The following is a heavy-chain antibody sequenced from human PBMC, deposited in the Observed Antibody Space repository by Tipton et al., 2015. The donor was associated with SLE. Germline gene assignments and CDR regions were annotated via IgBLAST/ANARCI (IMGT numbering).Heavy chain of an antibody. CDR2: IYYSGNT. Sequence: TLSLTCTVSGGSISSFHWSWIRQPPGKGLEWIGYIYYSGNTNSNPSLKSRVTISVDTSNNQFSLKLNSVTAADPAVYYCARLWSSSGGGYFDLWGRGTLVTVSS. CDR1: GGSISSFH. D-gene: IGHD6-19*01. V-gene: IGHV4-59*12. J-gene: IGHJ2*01. CDR3: ARLWSSSGGGYFDL.